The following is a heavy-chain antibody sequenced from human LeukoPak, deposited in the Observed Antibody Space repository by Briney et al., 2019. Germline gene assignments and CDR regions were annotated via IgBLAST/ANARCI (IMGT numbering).Heavy chain of an antibody. CDR1: GYTFTSYG. CDR2: ISAYNGNT. CDR3: ARAFWEMASFDY. D-gene: IGHD5-24*01. V-gene: IGHV1-18*01. Sequence: RASVKVSCKASGYTFTSYGISWVRQAPRQGLEWMGWISAYNGNTNYAQKLQGRVTMTRDTSTSTVYMELSSLRSEDTAVYYCARAFWEMASFDYWGQGTLVTVSS. J-gene: IGHJ4*02.